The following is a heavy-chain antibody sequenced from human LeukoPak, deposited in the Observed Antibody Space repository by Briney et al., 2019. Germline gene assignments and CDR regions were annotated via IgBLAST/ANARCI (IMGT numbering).Heavy chain of an antibody. CDR1: GFTFSSYW. J-gene: IGHJ4*02. CDR2: INSDESST. Sequence: PGGSLRLSCAASGFTFSSYWMHWVRQAPGKGLVWVSRINSDESSTSYADSVKGRFTISRDNAKNTLYLQMNSLRAEDTAVYYCARVPYYDSSGYLLDYWGQGTLVTVSS. CDR3: ARVPYYDSSGYLLDY. D-gene: IGHD3-22*01. V-gene: IGHV3-74*01.